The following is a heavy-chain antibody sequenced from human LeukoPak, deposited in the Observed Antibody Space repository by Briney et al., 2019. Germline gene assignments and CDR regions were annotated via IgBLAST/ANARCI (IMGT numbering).Heavy chain of an antibody. V-gene: IGHV1-46*01. CDR2: INPTGGSP. D-gene: IGHD1-26*01. CDR1: GYSLTSHY. CDR3: ARDGGSHDFDY. Sequence: ASVKVSFKASGYSLTSHYMHWVRQAPGQGLEWMGIINPTGGSPSYAQKFQGRVTMTRDTSTSTVSMGLSSLRSEDTAVYYCARDGGSHDFDYWGQGTLVTVSS. J-gene: IGHJ4*02.